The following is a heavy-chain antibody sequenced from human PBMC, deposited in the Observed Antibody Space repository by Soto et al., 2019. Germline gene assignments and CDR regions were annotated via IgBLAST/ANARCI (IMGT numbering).Heavy chain of an antibody. V-gene: IGHV3-21*04. CDR1: GFTFSSYS. Sequence: LKLSCAASGFTFSSYSMNWVRQAPGKGLEWVSSISSSSSYIYYADSVKGRFTISRDNAKNSLYLQMNSLRAEDTAVYYCARDRIAVLYYYYGMDVWGQGTTVTVSS. CDR3: ARDRIAVLYYYYGMDV. J-gene: IGHJ6*02. D-gene: IGHD6-19*01. CDR2: ISSSSSYI.